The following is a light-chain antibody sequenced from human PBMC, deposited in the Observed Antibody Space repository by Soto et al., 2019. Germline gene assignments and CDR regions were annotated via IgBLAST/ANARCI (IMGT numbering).Light chain of an antibody. CDR3: HQYYNLPIT. Sequence: ERVMTQSAATPSVSPGERATLSCRASQSVSSNFAWYQQKPGQAPRLFIYGASTRATAIPPRFSGSGSGTEFTLTISRLESEDFAVYYCHQYYNLPITFGQGTLLEIK. V-gene: IGKV3-15*01. J-gene: IGKJ5*01. CDR2: GAS. CDR1: QSVSSN.